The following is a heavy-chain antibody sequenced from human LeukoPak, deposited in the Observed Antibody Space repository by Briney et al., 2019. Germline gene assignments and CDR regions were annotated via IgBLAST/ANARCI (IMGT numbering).Heavy chain of an antibody. CDR2: ISGSGGST. V-gene: IGHV3-23*01. CDR3: AKDPFDQLPPDYFDY. J-gene: IGHJ4*02. Sequence: GGSLRLSCAASGFTFSTYAMSWVRQAPGKGLEWVSAISGSGGSTYYADSVKGRFTISRDNSKNTLYLQMNSLRAEDTAVYYCAKDPFDQLPPDYFDYWGQGTLVTVSS. CDR1: GFTFSTYA. D-gene: IGHD2-2*01.